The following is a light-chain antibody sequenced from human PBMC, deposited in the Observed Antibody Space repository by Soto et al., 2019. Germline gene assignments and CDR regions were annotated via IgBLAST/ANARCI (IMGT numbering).Light chain of an antibody. Sequence: EIVLTQSPGTLSVSPGERATLSCRASQSVSSKLAWYQQKPGQAPRLLFYGASTGATGIPAKFSGSGSETEFTLSIRSLQSEDFAVYYCQQYNNWSGTFGQGTKVEIK. CDR1: QSVSSK. CDR3: QQYNNWSGT. V-gene: IGKV3-15*01. CDR2: GAS. J-gene: IGKJ1*01.